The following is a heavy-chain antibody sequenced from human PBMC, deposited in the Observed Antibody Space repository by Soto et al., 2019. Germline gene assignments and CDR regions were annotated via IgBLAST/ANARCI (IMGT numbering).Heavy chain of an antibody. CDR3: ARDMAAAGTSAYYYYYGMDV. J-gene: IGHJ6*02. V-gene: IGHV3-33*01. Sequence: GGSLRLSCAASGFTFSSYGMHWVRQAPGKGLEWVAVIWYDGSNKYYADSVKGRFTISRDNSKNTLYLQMNSLRAEDTAVYYCARDMAAAGTSAYYYYYGMDVWGQGTTVTVSS. CDR2: IWYDGSNK. CDR1: GFTFSSYG. D-gene: IGHD6-13*01.